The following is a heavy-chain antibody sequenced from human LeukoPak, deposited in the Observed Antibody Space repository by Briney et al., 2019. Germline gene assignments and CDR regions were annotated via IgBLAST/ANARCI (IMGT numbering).Heavy chain of an antibody. CDR1: GGSINSGSYY. CDR2: IYTSGST. Sequence: SETLSLTCTVSGGSINSGSYYWSWIRQPAGKGLEWIGRIYTSGSTNYNPSLKSRVTISVHTSKNQFSLKLSSVTAADTAVYYCARVLGSYCGGDCYYNWFDPWGQGTLVTVSS. D-gene: IGHD2-21*02. J-gene: IGHJ5*02. CDR3: ARVLGSYCGGDCYYNWFDP. V-gene: IGHV4-61*02.